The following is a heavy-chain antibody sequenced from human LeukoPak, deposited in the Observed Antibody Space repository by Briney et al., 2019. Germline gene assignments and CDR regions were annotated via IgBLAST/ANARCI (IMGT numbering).Heavy chain of an antibody. CDR2: ISGYNGNT. CDR3: ARATYCSSTSCYIRNDAVDI. Sequence: ASVKVSCTASGYTFSRYGISWVRQAPGQGLEWMGWISGYNGNTKSAQMVQGRVTMTTDTSTSTAYMELRSLRSDDTAVYYCARATYCSSTSCYIRNDAVDIWGQGTMVTVSS. V-gene: IGHV1-18*01. J-gene: IGHJ3*02. D-gene: IGHD2-2*02. CDR1: GYTFSRYG.